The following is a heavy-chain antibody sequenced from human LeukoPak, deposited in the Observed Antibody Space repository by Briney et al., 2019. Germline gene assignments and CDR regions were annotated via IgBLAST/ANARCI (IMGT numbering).Heavy chain of an antibody. D-gene: IGHD6-13*01. V-gene: IGHV3-33*01. CDR2: VWYDGNNK. CDR1: GFTFRSYG. CDR3: ARGSEAAAGAFDY. Sequence: GRSLRLSCAASGFTFRSYGMHWVRQAPGKGLEWVAIVWYDGNNKYYADSVKGRFTVSRDNSKDIVSLQLNSLRAEDTAVYYCARGSEAAAGAFDYWGQGALVTVPS. J-gene: IGHJ4*02.